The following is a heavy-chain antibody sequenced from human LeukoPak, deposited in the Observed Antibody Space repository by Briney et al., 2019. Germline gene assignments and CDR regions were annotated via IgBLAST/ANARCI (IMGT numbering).Heavy chain of an antibody. V-gene: IGHV1-69*13. Sequence: ASVTVSCKASGGTFSSYAISWVRQAPGQGLEWMGGIIPIFGTANYAQKFQGRVTITADESTSTAYMELSSLRSEDTAVYYCAVNYYGSGSYTDYWGQGTLVTVSS. J-gene: IGHJ4*02. CDR3: AVNYYGSGSYTDY. CDR1: GGTFSSYA. CDR2: IIPIFGTA. D-gene: IGHD3-10*01.